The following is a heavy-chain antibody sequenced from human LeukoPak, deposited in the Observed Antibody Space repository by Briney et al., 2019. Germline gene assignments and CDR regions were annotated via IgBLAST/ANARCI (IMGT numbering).Heavy chain of an antibody. CDR1: GFTFSSYE. V-gene: IGHV3-48*03. CDR3: ARDRGGSYILDY. D-gene: IGHD1-26*01. CDR2: ISSSGSTI. J-gene: IGHJ4*02. Sequence: PGGSLRLSCAASGFTFSSYEMNWVRQAPGKGLEWVSYISSSGSTIYYADSVKGRFTISRDNAKNSLYLQMNSLRAEDTAVYYCARDRGGSYILDYWGQGTLVTVSS.